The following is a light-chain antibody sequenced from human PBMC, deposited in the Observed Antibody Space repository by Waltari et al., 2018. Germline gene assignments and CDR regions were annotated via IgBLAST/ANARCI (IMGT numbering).Light chain of an antibody. CDR3: NSFTLGTALLV. Sequence: QSALTQPASASGSSGQSIIISCSGTSSDVGGYKYVSWYQQHPGKTPKLIIYDVNNRPSGVSNRFSGSKSANTASLTISGLQAEDEADYYCNSFTLGTALLVFGGGTKLTVL. V-gene: IGLV2-14*03. CDR1: SSDVGGYKY. CDR2: DVN. J-gene: IGLJ2*01.